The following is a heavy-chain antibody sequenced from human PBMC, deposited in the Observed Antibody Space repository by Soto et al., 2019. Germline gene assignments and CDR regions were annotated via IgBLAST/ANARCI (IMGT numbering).Heavy chain of an antibody. CDR3: ARGGPLYNWNYGAGKNWFDP. Sequence: QVQLVQSGAEVKKPGASVKVSCKASGYTFTSYGIGWVRQAPGQGLEWMGWISAYNGNTNYAQKLQGRVTMTTDTSTSTAYMELRSLRSDDTAVYYCARGGPLYNWNYGAGKNWFDPWGQGTLVTVSS. D-gene: IGHD1-7*01. CDR2: ISAYNGNT. J-gene: IGHJ5*02. CDR1: GYTFTSYG. V-gene: IGHV1-18*01.